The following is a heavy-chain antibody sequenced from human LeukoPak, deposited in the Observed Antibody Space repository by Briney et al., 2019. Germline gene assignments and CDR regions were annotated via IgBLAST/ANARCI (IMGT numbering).Heavy chain of an antibody. CDR2: ISYDGSNK. D-gene: IGHD1-26*01. CDR3: ARGGQSGSGTGPY. V-gene: IGHV3-30-3*01. CDR1: GSTLSSYA. J-gene: IGHJ4*02. Sequence: GGSLRLSCAASGSTLSSYAMHWVRQAPGKGLEWVAVISYDGSNKYYADSVKGRFTISRDNSKNTLYLQMNSLRAEDTAVYYCARGGQSGSGTGPYWGQGTLVTVSS.